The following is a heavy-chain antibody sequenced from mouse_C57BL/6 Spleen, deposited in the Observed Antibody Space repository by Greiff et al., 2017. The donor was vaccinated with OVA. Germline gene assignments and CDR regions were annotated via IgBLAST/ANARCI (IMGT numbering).Heavy chain of an antibody. D-gene: IGHD1-1*01. J-gene: IGHJ4*01. CDR3: ARRSITTVDAMDY. Sequence: QVQLQQPGAELVRPGTSVKLSCKASGYTFTSYWMHWVKQRPGQGLEWIGVIDPSDSYTNYNQKFKGKATLTVDTSTSTDYMQLSSLTSEDSAVYYCARRSITTVDAMDYWGQGTSVTVSS. CDR2: IDPSDSYT. CDR1: GYTFTSYW. V-gene: IGHV1-59*01.